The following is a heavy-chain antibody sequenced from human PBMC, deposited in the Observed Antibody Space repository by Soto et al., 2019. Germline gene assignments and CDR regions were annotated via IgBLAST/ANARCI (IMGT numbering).Heavy chain of an antibody. CDR1: GFTFSNYA. CDR2: ISYDGDNE. Sequence: QVQLVESGGGVVQPGRSLRLSCAASGFTFSNYAMHWVRQAPGKGLEWLAIISYDGDNEYYADSVRGRFTISRDNSKNTVYRQKYNLRHADTAVYYCAKDWGPVYCSRHVCSAKPFDYWGQGTLVTVSS. J-gene: IGHJ4*02. D-gene: IGHD2-15*01. V-gene: IGHV3-30*18. CDR3: AKDWGPVYCSRHVCSAKPFDY.